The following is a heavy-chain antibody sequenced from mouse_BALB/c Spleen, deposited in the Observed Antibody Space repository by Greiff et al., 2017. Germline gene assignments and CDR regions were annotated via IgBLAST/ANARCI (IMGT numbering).Heavy chain of an antibody. CDR3: ARASWYFDV. V-gene: IGHV7-3*02. CDR1: GFTFTDYY. J-gene: IGHJ1*01. Sequence: EVQLVESGGGLVQPGGSLRLSCATSGFTFTDYYMSWVRQPPGKALEWLGFIRNKANGYTTEYSASVKGRFTISRDNSQSILYLQMNTLRAEDSATYYCARASWYFDVWGAGTTVTVSS. CDR2: IRNKANGYTT. D-gene: IGHD6-1*01.